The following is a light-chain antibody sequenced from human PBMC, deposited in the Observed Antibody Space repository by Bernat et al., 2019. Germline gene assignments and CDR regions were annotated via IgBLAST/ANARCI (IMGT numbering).Light chain of an antibody. J-gene: IGLJ3*02. CDR2: GVT. CDR3: CSYAGRTTFWV. V-gene: IGLV2-23*02. CDR1: SRDIGNYNL. Sequence: QSALTQPASVSGSPGQSITISCNGTSRDIGNYNLFSWYQHHPGTAPTLLISGVTRRPSGVSNRFSGSKSGHTASLTISGLEADDDADYYCCSYAGRTTFWVFGGGTKLTVL.